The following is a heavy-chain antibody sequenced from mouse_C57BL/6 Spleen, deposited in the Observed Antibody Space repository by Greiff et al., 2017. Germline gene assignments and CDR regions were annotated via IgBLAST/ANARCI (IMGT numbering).Heavy chain of an antibody. J-gene: IGHJ2*01. CDR2: IDPSDSYT. D-gene: IGHD1-1*01. CDR1: GYTFTSYW. Sequence: QVQLQQPGAELVKPGASVKLSCKASGYTFTSYWMQWVKQRPGQGLEWIGEIDPSDSYTNYNQKFKGKATLTVDTSSSTAYMQLNSLTSEDSAVYYCARKGYGSSGGYWGQGTTLTVSS. V-gene: IGHV1-50*01. CDR3: ARKGYGSSGGY.